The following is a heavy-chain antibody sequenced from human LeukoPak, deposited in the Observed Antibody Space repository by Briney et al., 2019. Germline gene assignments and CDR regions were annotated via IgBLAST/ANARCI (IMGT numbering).Heavy chain of an antibody. J-gene: IGHJ4*02. CDR2: INHSGST. V-gene: IGHV4-34*01. CDR3: VKSGGYGLIDY. Sequence: PSETLSLTCAVYGGSFSGYYWSWIRQPPGKGLEWIGEINHSGSTNYNPSLKSRVTISVDTSKNQFSLRLNSVTAADTAMYYCVKSGGYGLIDYWGQGTLVTVSS. D-gene: IGHD1-26*01. CDR1: GGSFSGYY.